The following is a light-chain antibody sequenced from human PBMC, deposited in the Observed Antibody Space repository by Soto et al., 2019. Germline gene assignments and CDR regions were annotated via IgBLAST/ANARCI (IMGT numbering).Light chain of an antibody. CDR3: SSYTISSKGV. Sequence: QSALTQPASVSGSPGQSITISCTGTSSDIGGYNYVSWYQHHPGKAPKLIIYEVNNRPSGVSNRFSGSKSGNTASLTISGLQAEDEADYYCSSYTISSKGVFGGGTQLTVL. J-gene: IGLJ3*02. CDR1: SSDIGGYNY. CDR2: EVN. V-gene: IGLV2-14*01.